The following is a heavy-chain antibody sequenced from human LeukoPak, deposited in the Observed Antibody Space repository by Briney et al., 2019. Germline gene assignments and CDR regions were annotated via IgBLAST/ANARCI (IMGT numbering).Heavy chain of an antibody. CDR1: GYSISSGYY. CDR2: IYHAGST. J-gene: IGHJ4*02. D-gene: IGHD4-17*01. V-gene: IGHV4-38-2*02. CDR3: ARVKTDYGDYVVDY. Sequence: PSETLSLTCTVSGYSISSGYYWGWIRQSPGKGLEWIGSIYHAGSTFHNPSLKSRVTISVDTSKNQFSLKLSSVTAADTAVYYCARVKTDYGDYVVDYWGQGTLVTVSS.